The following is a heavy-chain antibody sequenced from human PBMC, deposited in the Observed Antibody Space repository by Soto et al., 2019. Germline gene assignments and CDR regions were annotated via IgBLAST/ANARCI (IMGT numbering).Heavy chain of an antibody. CDR1: GFSFSSYA. D-gene: IGHD1-7*01. CDR3: AKDRGITGTTSV. J-gene: IGHJ4*02. CDR2: ISGSGGST. Sequence: PGGSRRLSCAASGFSFSSYAMSWVRQAPGKGLEWVSAISGSGGSTYYADSVKGRFTISRDNSKNTLYLQMNSLRAEDTAVYYCAKDRGITGTTSVWGQGTLVTVSS. V-gene: IGHV3-23*01.